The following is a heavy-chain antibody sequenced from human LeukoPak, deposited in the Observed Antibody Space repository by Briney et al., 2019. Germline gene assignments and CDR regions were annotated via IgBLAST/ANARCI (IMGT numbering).Heavy chain of an antibody. CDR3: ARVHRGYSSSHTHNWFDP. CDR2: IYYSGST. V-gene: IGHV4-39*07. CDR1: GGSISSSSYY. D-gene: IGHD6-13*01. Sequence: SETLSLTCTVSGGSISSSSYYWGWIRQPPGKGLEWIGSIYYSGSTYYNPSLKSRVTISVDTSKNQFSLKLSSVTAADTAVYYCARVHRGYSSSHTHNWFDPWGQGTLVTVSS. J-gene: IGHJ5*02.